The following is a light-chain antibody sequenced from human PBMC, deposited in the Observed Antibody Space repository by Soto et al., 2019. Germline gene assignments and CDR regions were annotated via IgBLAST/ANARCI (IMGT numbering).Light chain of an antibody. J-gene: IGKJ2*01. V-gene: IGKV4-1*01. Sequence: DIVMTQSPDSLAVSLGERATINCKSSQSVLYSSKNKNYLAWYQQKPGQPPKLLIYWASTRESGVPDRFSGSGSGTDFTLTISSLQDEDVAVYYCQQYYITSYTIGQGTKLEIK. CDR2: WAS. CDR1: QSVLYSSKNKNY. CDR3: QQYYITSYT.